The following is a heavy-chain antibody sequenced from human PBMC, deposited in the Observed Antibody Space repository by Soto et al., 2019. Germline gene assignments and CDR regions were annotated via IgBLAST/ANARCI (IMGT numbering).Heavy chain of an antibody. CDR1: GYTFTGYY. CDR2: INPNSGGT. J-gene: IGHJ6*02. V-gene: IGHV1-2*04. Sequence: GASVKVSCKASGYTFTGYYMHWVRQAPGQGLEWMGWINPNSGGTNYAQKFQGWVTMTRDTSISTAYMELSRLRSDDTAVYYCARTILTGYYRYYYGMDVWGQGTTVTVSS. CDR3: ARTILTGYYRYYYGMDV. D-gene: IGHD3-9*01.